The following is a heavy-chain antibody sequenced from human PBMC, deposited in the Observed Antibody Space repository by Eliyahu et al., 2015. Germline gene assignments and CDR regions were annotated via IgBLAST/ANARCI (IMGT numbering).Heavy chain of an antibody. Sequence: QLQLQESGPXLVKPSETLSLTCSFSGGSISSDSYWWGWIRXPPGKELEWIGIIYYTGSTLYNPSLKSRVTISIDTSKNQFSLKLSSVAAADTAVYYCARQFAHGKWYFDLWGRGTLVTVSS. CDR2: IYYTGST. D-gene: IGHD1-14*01. CDR1: GGSISSDSYW. CDR3: ARQFAHGKWYFDL. V-gene: IGHV4-39*01. J-gene: IGHJ2*01.